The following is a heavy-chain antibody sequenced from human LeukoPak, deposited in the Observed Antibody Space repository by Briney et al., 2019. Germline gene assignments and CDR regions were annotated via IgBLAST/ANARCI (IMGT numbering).Heavy chain of an antibody. Sequence: ASVKVSCKASGYTFTSYGISWVRQAPGRGLEWMGWISAYNGNTNYAQKRQGRVTMTTDTSTSTAYMELRGLRSDDTAVYYCARDKAVTTEVTQHFQHWGQGTLVTVSS. CDR3: ARDKAVTTEVTQHFQH. CDR1: GYTFTSYG. D-gene: IGHD4-23*01. J-gene: IGHJ1*01. CDR2: ISAYNGNT. V-gene: IGHV1-18*01.